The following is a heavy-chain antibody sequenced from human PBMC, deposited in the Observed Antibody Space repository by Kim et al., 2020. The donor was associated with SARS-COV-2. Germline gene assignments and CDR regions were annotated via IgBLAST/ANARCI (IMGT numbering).Heavy chain of an antibody. Sequence: GGSLRLSCAASGFTFSSYAMHWVRQAPGKGLEWVAVISYDRSDKYYADSVKGRFTVSRDNSKNTLYLQMNSLRAEDTAVYYCARDHVSGVNHFWGQGTLVTVSS. CDR3: ARDHVSGVNHF. V-gene: IGHV3-30*04. CDR2: ISYDRSDK. D-gene: IGHD6-19*01. J-gene: IGHJ4*02. CDR1: GFTFSSYA.